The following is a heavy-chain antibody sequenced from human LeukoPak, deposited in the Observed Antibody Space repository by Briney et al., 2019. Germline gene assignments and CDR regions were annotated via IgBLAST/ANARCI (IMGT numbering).Heavy chain of an antibody. CDR2: IYYSGST. D-gene: IGHD6-13*01. CDR1: GGSISSYY. Sequence: SETLSLTCTVSGGSISSYYWSWIRQPPGKGLEWIGYIYYSGSTNYNPSLKSRVTISVDTSKNQFSLKLSSVTAADTAVYYCAIIAAAGNYCYYGMDVWGQGTTVTVSS. V-gene: IGHV4-59*01. J-gene: IGHJ6*02. CDR3: AIIAAAGNYCYYGMDV.